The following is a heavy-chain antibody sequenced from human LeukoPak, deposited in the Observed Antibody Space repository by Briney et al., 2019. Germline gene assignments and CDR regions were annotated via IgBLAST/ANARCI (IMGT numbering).Heavy chain of an antibody. Sequence: ASVKVSCKASGYTFTSYGISWVRQAPGQGLACMGWISANNGNTKYNTKYAQNLQGRVTMTTDISTSTAYMELRTLRSDDTAVYYCARDRDRSGSQSYWGQGTLVTVSS. D-gene: IGHD1-26*01. CDR1: GYTFTSYG. J-gene: IGHJ4*02. CDR2: ISANNGNTKYNT. V-gene: IGHV1-18*01. CDR3: ARDRDRSGSQSY.